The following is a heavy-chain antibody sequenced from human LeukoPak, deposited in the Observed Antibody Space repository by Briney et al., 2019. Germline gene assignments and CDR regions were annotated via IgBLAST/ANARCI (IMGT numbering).Heavy chain of an antibody. Sequence: GGSLRLSCVVSGFTFSSFEMNWVRQAPGRGLEWVSYVSSSGSTLYYADSVKGRFSISRDNAKNSLYLQMNSLRAEDTAVYYCVRGLDYNVAWVYWGQGTLVTVSS. D-gene: IGHD3-10*01. J-gene: IGHJ4*02. V-gene: IGHV3-48*03. CDR2: VSSSGSTL. CDR3: VRGLDYNVAWVY. CDR1: GFTFSSFE.